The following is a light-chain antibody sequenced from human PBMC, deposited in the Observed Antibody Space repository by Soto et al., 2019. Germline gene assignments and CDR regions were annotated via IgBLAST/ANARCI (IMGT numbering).Light chain of an antibody. V-gene: IGKV1-39*01. CDR3: QHGNSTPIT. J-gene: IGKJ5*01. CDR1: QSVSTY. CDR2: AAS. Sequence: ISKPPPPCLSHEDNRVPITCRASQSVSTYLHWYQQKPGKAPNLLIYAASTLQSGVPSRFSGSGSGTEFTLTISSLEPEDFASYFCQHGNSTPITFCQVTRLE.